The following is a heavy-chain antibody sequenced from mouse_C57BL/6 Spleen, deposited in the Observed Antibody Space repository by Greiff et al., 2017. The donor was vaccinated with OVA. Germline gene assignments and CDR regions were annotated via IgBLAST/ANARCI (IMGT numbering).Heavy chain of an antibody. Sequence: VQLKESGPELVKPGASVKIPCKASGYTFTDYNMDWVKQSHGKSLEWIGDINPNNGGTIYNQKFKGKATLTVDKSSSTAYMELRSLTSEDTAVYYYARRTANWSYAMDYWGQGTSVTVSS. CDR2: INPNNGGT. J-gene: IGHJ4*01. V-gene: IGHV1-18*01. CDR1: GYTFTDYN. CDR3: ARRTANWSYAMDY. D-gene: IGHD4-1*01.